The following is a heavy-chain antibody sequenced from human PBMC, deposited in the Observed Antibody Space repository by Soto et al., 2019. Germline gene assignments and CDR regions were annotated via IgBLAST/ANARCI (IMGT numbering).Heavy chain of an antibody. CDR1: GDSISSSSQY. V-gene: IGHV4-39*01. CDR3: ARHWIAGSSIP. CDR2: IHYSGTS. Sequence: SETLSLTCTVSGDSISSSSQYWGWIRQPPGKGLEWIGSIHYSGTSYYNPSLKSRVTIFVDTSKNQLSLKPSSVTAADTAVYYCARHWIAGSSIPWGQGTLVTVSS. D-gene: IGHD2-21*01. J-gene: IGHJ5*02.